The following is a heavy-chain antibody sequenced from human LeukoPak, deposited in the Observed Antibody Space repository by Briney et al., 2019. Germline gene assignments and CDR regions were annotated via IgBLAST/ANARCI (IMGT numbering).Heavy chain of an antibody. J-gene: IGHJ6*03. CDR2: ISGSGGST. CDR1: GFTFSSYA. Sequence: GGSLRLSCAASGFTFSSYAMSWVRQAPGKGLEWVSAISGSGGSTYYADSVKGRFTISLDNSKNTLYLQMNNLRAEDTAVYYCAKGGYSSGRYFYYYMDVWGEGTTVTVSS. CDR3: AKGGYSSGRYFYYYMDV. V-gene: IGHV3-23*01. D-gene: IGHD5-18*01.